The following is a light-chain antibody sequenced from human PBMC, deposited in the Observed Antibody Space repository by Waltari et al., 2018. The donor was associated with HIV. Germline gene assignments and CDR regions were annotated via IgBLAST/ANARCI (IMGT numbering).Light chain of an antibody. CDR1: SSAVGGYNH. V-gene: IGLV2-11*01. CDR3: CSYAGSYTYVV. CDR2: DVS. J-gene: IGLJ2*01. Sequence: QSALTQPRSVSGSPGLSVTISCTGTSSAVGGYNHCPRYQQHPGKAPQLMIYDVSKRPSGVPDRFSGSKSGNTASLTISGLQAEDEADYYCCSYAGSYTYVVFGGGTKLTVL.